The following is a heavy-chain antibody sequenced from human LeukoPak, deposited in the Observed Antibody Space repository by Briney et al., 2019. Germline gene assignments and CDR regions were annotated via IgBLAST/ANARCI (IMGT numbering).Heavy chain of an antibody. D-gene: IGHD2/OR15-2a*01. CDR3: ATESTSRDDP. J-gene: IGHJ5*02. V-gene: IGHV1-18*01. Sequence: SLRVSCKASGYTFTNYDISWLRQSPGQGLEWMGCIILCSGNTNSAQKFQGRVTMPTDISTSTAYMELRSLRSDDTAVYFCATESTSRDDPWGQGTLVTVSS. CDR2: IILCSGNT. CDR1: GYTFTNYD.